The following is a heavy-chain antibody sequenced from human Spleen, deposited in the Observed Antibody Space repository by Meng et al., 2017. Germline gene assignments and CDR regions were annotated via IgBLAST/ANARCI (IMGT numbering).Heavy chain of an antibody. CDR1: GFTFSSYS. J-gene: IGHJ4*02. CDR3: ARGEGGYKPQRN. D-gene: IGHD5-24*01. V-gene: IGHV3-21*01. Sequence: GGSLRLSCAASGFTFSSYSMNWVRQAPGKGLEWVSSISSSSSYIYYADSVKGRFTISRDNAKNSLYLQMNSLRAEDTAVYYCARGEGGYKPQRNWGQGTLVTVSS. CDR2: ISSSSSYI.